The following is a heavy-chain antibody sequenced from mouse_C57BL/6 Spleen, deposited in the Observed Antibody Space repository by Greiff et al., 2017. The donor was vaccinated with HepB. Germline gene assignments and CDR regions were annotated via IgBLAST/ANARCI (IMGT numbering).Heavy chain of an antibody. D-gene: IGHD1-1*01. J-gene: IGHJ4*01. V-gene: IGHV1-82*01. CDR2: IYPGDGDT. CDR1: GYAFSSYW. CDR3: ARSITTVVPRYAMDY. Sequence: VQLQQSGPELVKPGASVKISCKASGYAFSSYWMNWVKQRPGKGLEWIGRIYPGDGDTNYNRKFKGKATLTADKSSSTAYMQLSSLTSEDSAVYFCARSITTVVPRYAMDYWGQGTSVTVSS.